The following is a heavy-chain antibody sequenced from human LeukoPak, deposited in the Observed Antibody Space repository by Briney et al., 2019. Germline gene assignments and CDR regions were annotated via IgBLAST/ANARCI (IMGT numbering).Heavy chain of an antibody. Sequence: ASVKVSCKASGYTFTSYYMHWVRQAPGQGLEWMGIINPSGGSTSYAQKFQGRVTMTRDMSTSTVYMELSSLRSEDTAVYYCARLCSLGSYYDSAYDYWGQGTLVTVSS. CDR2: INPSGGST. CDR1: GYTFTSYY. V-gene: IGHV1-46*01. J-gene: IGHJ4*02. D-gene: IGHD3-22*01. CDR3: ARLCSLGSYYDSAYDY.